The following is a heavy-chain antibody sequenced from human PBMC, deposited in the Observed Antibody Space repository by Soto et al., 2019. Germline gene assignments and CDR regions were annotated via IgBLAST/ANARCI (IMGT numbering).Heavy chain of an antibody. V-gene: IGHV3-21*01. CDR1: GFTFSSYS. Sequence: GGSLRLSCAASGFTFSSYSMNWVRPAPGKGLEWVSSISSSSSYIYYADSVKGRFTISRDNAKNSLYLQMNSLRAEDTAVYYCARPMVAGHLYYYYYGMDVWGQGTTVTVSS. J-gene: IGHJ6*02. CDR3: ARPMVAGHLYYYYYGMDV. D-gene: IGHD2-8*01. CDR2: ISSSSSYI.